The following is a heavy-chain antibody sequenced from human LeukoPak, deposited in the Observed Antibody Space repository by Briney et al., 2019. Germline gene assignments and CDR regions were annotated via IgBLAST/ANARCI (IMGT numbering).Heavy chain of an antibody. V-gene: IGHV1-69*05. J-gene: IGHJ4*02. CDR1: GGTFSSYA. D-gene: IGHD2-15*01. CDR2: IIPIFGTA. CDR3: AVQGRYCSGGSCYYFDY. Sequence: ASVKVSCKASGGTFSSYAISWVRQASGQGVEWMGGIIPIFGTANYAQKFQGRVTITTDESTSTAYMELSSLRSEDTAVYYCAVQGRYCSGGSCYYFDYWGQGTLVTVSS.